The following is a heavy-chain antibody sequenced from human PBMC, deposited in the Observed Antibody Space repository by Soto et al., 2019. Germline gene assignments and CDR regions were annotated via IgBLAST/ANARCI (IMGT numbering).Heavy chain of an antibody. J-gene: IGHJ4*02. V-gene: IGHV4-39*02. CDR1: GGSISSSSYY. D-gene: IGHD3-16*02. Sequence: PSETLSLTCTVSGGSISSSSYYWVWIRQPPGKGLEWIGSIFYTGSTYYNPSLKSRVTISVDASKNHFSLKLSSVTAADTALYYCARPLGLGELSLYYWGQGTLVTVSS. CDR3: ARPLGLGELSLYY. CDR2: IFYTGST.